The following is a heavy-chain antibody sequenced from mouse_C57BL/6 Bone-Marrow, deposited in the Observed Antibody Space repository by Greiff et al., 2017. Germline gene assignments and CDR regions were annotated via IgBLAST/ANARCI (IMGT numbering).Heavy chain of an antibody. CDR1: GFSLTSYG. J-gene: IGHJ4*01. Sequence: VKLVESGPGLVQPSQSLSITCAVSGFSLTSYGVHWVRQSPGKGLEWLGVIWRGGSTDYNAAFMSRLSITKDNSKSQVFFKMNSLQADDTAIYYCAKPYDYDGDYYAMDYWGQGTSVTVSS. CDR2: IWRGGST. V-gene: IGHV2-5*01. CDR3: AKPYDYDGDYYAMDY. D-gene: IGHD2-4*01.